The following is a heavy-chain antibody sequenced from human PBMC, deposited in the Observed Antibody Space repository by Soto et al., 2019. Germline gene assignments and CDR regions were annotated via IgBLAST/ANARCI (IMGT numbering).Heavy chain of an antibody. Sequence: SETLSLTCAVYGGSFINYSYSWIRQAPGKGLEWIGEVNHSGKTDYNPSLKSRGTISVDTSKNQFSLKSISVTAADTAVYYCAAMYYDFWSATLNSAYWGQGTPVTVSS. CDR3: AAMYYDFWSATLNSAY. CDR2: VNHSGKT. D-gene: IGHD3-3*01. V-gene: IGHV4-34*01. J-gene: IGHJ4*02. CDR1: GGSFINYS.